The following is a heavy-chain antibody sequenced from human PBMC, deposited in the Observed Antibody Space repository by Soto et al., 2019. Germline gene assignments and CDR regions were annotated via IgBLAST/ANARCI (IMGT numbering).Heavy chain of an antibody. V-gene: IGHV3-23*01. CDR3: AKNRGSGSTYYYSMEV. CDR2: ISGSTGKT. J-gene: IGHJ6*02. CDR1: GFTFRTFS. Sequence: VGSLRLSCAASGFTFRTFSMSWVRQAPGKGLEWVSVISGSTGKTYYADAVKGRFTISRDNSKNTLPLQMNSLRGEDTAVYFCAKNRGSGSTYYYSMEVWGQGTMVTVSS. D-gene: IGHD3-10*01.